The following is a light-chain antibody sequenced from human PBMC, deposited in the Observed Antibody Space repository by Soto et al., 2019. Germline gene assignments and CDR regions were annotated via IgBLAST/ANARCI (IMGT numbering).Light chain of an antibody. CDR2: GAS. CDR1: QSVSSN. V-gene: IGKV3-15*01. CDR3: QGYNNWPQT. Sequence: EIVMTQSPATLSVSPGERATLSCWTTQSVSSNLAWYQQKPGQAPRLLIYGASTRATGIPARFSGSGSGTEFTLTISSLQSEDFAVYYCQGYNNWPQTFGQGTKVEIK. J-gene: IGKJ1*01.